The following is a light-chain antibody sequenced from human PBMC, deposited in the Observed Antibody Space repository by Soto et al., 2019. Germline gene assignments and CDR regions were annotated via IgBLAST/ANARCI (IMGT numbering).Light chain of an antibody. J-gene: IGKJ5*01. V-gene: IGKV3-20*01. CDR3: QQYSLSPPT. CDR2: GAS. CDR1: QSVSNNY. Sequence: EIVLTQSPGTPSLSPGARATLSCRASQSVSNNYLAWYQRKPGQAPRLLIYGASSRATGIPDRFSGSGSGTDFTLSISRLEPEDFAVYYCQQYSLSPPTFGQGTRLEIK.